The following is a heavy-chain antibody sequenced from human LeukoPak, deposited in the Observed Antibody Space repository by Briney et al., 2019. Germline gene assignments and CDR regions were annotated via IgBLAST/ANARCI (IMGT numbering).Heavy chain of an antibody. CDR1: GFTFSSYA. CDR3: ARSGRGYYDSLDH. D-gene: IGHD3-22*01. CDR2: ISGSGGST. V-gene: IGHV3-23*01. J-gene: IGHJ4*02. Sequence: GGSLRLSCAASGFTFSSYAMSWVRQAPGKVLEWVSAISGSGGSTYYADSVKGRFTISRDNPNNTLYLQMNSLRAEDTAVYYCARSGRGYYDSLDHWGQGDLVTVSS.